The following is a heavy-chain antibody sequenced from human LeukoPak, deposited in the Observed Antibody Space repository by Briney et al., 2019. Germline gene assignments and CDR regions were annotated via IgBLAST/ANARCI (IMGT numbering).Heavy chain of an antibody. CDR2: IYYSGST. D-gene: IGHD5-18*01. CDR1: GGSIRSYY. CDR3: ARLPGGSIYKYSYGYGGREYYFDY. Sequence: SETLSLTCTVSGGSIRSYYWSWIRQPPGKGLEWIAYIYYSGSTNYNPSLKSRVTISVDTSKNQFSLKLSSVTAADTAVYYCARLPGGSIYKYSYGYGGREYYFDYWGQGTLVTVSS. J-gene: IGHJ4*02. V-gene: IGHV4-59*12.